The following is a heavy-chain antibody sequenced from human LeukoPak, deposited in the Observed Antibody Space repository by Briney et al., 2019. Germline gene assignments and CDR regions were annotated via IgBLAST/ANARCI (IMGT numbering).Heavy chain of an antibody. CDR3: ARAVLDYSTLYYFDY. D-gene: IGHD4-11*01. J-gene: IGHJ4*02. CDR1: GGSISSGGYY. Sequence: PSQTLSLTCTVSGGSISSGGYYWSWIRQHPGKGLEWFGNIYYSGSTYYNPSLKSRVTIAVDTSKNQFSLKLSSVTAADTAVYYCARAVLDYSTLYYFDYWGQGTLVTVSS. CDR2: IYYSGST. V-gene: IGHV4-31*03.